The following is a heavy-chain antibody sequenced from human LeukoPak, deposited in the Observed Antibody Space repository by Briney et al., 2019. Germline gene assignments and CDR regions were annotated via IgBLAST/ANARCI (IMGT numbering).Heavy chain of an antibody. V-gene: IGHV4-34*01. Sequence: SETLSLTCAVYGGSFSGYYWSWIRQPPGKGLEWIGEIDHSGSTNYNPSLKSRVTISVDTSKNQFSLKLSSVTAADTAVYYCARAPTDDAFDIWGKGQWSPSLQ. CDR2: IDHSGST. CDR1: GGSFSGYY. D-gene: IGHD4-17*01. CDR3: ARAPTDDAFDI. J-gene: IGHJ3*02.